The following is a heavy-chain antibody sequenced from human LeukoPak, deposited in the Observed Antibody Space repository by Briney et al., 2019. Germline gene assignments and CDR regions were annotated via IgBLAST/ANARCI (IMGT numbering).Heavy chain of an antibody. J-gene: IGHJ4*02. CDR1: GFTFSSDA. V-gene: IGHV3-23*01. CDR2: ISGSGGST. Sequence: GGSLRLSCAASGFTFSSDAMSWVRQAPGKGLEWVSAISGSGGSTYYADSVKGRFTISRDNSKNTLYLQMNSLRAEDTAVYYCAKDPPRYYDFWSGTRGLRDYWGQGTLVTVSS. D-gene: IGHD3-3*01. CDR3: AKDPPRYYDFWSGTRGLRDY.